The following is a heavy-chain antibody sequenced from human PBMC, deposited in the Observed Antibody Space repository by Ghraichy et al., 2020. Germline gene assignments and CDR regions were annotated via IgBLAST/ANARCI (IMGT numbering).Heavy chain of an antibody. CDR2: IYYSGST. Sequence: SETLSLTCTVSGGSISSSSYYWGWIRQPPGKGLEWIGNIYYSGSTYYNPSLKSRVTISVDTSNNQFSLKLSSVTAADTAVYYCARQELVTYYFDYWGQGTLVTVSS. CDR1: GGSISSSSYY. CDR3: ARQELVTYYFDY. V-gene: IGHV4-39*01. J-gene: IGHJ4*02. D-gene: IGHD6-13*01.